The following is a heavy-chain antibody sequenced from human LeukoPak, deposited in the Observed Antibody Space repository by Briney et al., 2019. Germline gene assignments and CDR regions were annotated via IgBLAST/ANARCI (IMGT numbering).Heavy chain of an antibody. J-gene: IGHJ5*02. D-gene: IGHD5-12*01. CDR1: GGSISSYY. CDR3: ARQNSGFWFDP. V-gene: IGHV4-59*01. Sequence: SETLSLTCTVSGGSISSYYWSWIRQPPGKGLEWIGYIYYSGSTNYNPSLKSRVTISVDTPKNQFSLKLSSVTAADTAVYYCARQNSGFWFDPWGQGTLVTVSS. CDR2: IYYSGST.